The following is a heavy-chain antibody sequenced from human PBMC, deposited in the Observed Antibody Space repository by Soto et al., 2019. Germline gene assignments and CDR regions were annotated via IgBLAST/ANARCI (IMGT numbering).Heavy chain of an antibody. CDR1: GGSFSGYY. CDR3: AGGGNGDDYYYYGMDV. J-gene: IGHJ6*02. Sequence: SETLSLTCAVYGGSFSGYYWSWIRQPPGKGLEWIGEINHSGSTNYNPSLKSRVTISVDTSKNQFSLKLSSVTAADTAVYYCAGGGNGDDYYYYGMDVWGQGTTVTV. V-gene: IGHV4-34*01. D-gene: IGHD4-17*01. CDR2: INHSGST.